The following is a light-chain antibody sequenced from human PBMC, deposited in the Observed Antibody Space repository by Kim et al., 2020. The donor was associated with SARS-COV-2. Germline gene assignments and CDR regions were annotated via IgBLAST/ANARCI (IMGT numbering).Light chain of an antibody. CDR2: EAS. J-gene: IGLJ2*01. V-gene: IGLV2-8*01. Sequence: QSVLTQPPSASGSPGQSVTISCAGTSSDVGGYDYVSWYQQHPGKAPKLMIYEASIRPSGVPDRFSGSKSGNTASLTVSGLQAEDEADYYCSSFAGNNKPVVFRGGTQLTVL. CDR3: SSFAGNNKPVV. CDR1: SSDVGGYDY.